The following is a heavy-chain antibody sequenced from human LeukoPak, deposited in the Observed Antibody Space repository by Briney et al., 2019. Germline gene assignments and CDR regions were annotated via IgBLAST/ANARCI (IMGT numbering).Heavy chain of an antibody. D-gene: IGHD3-16*01. CDR1: GYTFTSYG. CDR2: ISAYNGNT. V-gene: IGHV1-18*01. J-gene: IGHJ5*02. CDR3: ARDMSPPRYNWFDP. Sequence: ASVKVSCKASGYTFTSYGISRVRQAPGQGLEWMGWISAYNGNTNYAQKLQGRVTMTTDTSTSTAYMELRSLRSDDTAVYYCARDMSPPRYNWFDPWGQGTLVTVSS.